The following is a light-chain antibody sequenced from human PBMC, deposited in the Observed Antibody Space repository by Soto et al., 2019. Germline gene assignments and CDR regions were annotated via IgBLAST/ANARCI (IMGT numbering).Light chain of an antibody. CDR1: QSLGSN. CDR3: QQYGSSPLT. Sequence: EIVLTQSPATLSLSPGERATLSCRASQSLGSNLAWYQQKPGQAPRLLIYGASSRATGLPDRFSGSGSGTDFTLTISRLEPEDFAVYYCQQYGSSPLTFGGGTKVDIK. V-gene: IGKV3-20*01. J-gene: IGKJ4*01. CDR2: GAS.